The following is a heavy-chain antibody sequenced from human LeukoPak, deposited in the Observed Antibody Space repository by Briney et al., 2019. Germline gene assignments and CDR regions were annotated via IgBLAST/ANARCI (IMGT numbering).Heavy chain of an antibody. V-gene: IGHV1-46*01. CDR1: GYTFTSYY. J-gene: IGHJ4*02. CDR2: INPSDGST. CDR3: ARDLVVVTAIPPTLGY. Sequence: GASVKVSCKASGYTFTSYYMHWVRQAPGQGLEWMGIINPSDGSTSYAQKFQGRVTMTRDTSTSTVYMELGSLRSEDTAVYYCARDLVVVTAIPPTLGYWGQGTLVTVSS. D-gene: IGHD2-21*02.